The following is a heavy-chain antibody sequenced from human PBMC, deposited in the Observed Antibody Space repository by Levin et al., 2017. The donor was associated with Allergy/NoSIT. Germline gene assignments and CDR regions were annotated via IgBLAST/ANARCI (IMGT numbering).Heavy chain of an antibody. CDR3: ARARSESSGWDDAFDI. V-gene: IGHV4-61*01. J-gene: IGHJ3*02. Sequence: SQTPSLTCTVSGASVSSGSYYWSWIRQPPGKGLEWIGYIYYSGSTNYNPSLKSRVTISVDTSKNQFSLKLSSVTAADTAVYYCARARSESSGWDDAFDIWGQGTMVTVSS. CDR1: GASVSSGSYY. CDR2: IYYSGST. D-gene: IGHD6-19*01.